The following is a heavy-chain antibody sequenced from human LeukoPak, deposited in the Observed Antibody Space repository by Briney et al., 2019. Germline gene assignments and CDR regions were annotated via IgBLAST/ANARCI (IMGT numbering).Heavy chain of an antibody. CDR1: GGSFSGYY. D-gene: IGHD5-18*01. V-gene: IGHV4-34*01. J-gene: IGHJ4*02. Sequence: SETLSLTCAVYGGSFSGYYWSWIRQPPGKGLEWIGEINHSGSTNYNPSLKSRVTISVDTSKNQFSLKLSSVTAADTAVYYCARRGRRDTAMVAPSYYFDYWGQGTLVTVSS. CDR3: ARRGRRDTAMVAPSYYFDY. CDR2: INHSGST.